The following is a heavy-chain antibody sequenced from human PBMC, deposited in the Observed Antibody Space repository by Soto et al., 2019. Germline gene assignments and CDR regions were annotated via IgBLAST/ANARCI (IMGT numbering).Heavy chain of an antibody. CDR1: GGTFSSYA. CDR2: SIPFFDTA. D-gene: IGHD1-26*01. J-gene: IGHJ4*02. Sequence: QVQLVQSGVEVKKPGSSVKVSCKASGGTFSSYAITWVRQAPGQGLEWRGGSIPFFDTANYAQKFQGRLTFTADESTSTAYMELSSLRSEDTAVYYCASFRFSGSYYFDYWGQGTLVTVSS. V-gene: IGHV1-69*12. CDR3: ASFRFSGSYYFDY.